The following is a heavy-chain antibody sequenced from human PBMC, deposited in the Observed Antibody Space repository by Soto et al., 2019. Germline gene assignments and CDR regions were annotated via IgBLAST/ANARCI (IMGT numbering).Heavy chain of an antibody. J-gene: IGHJ5*02. CDR2: INAHSGGT. CDR3: AKDLTRQLAYWLDP. V-gene: IGHV1-2*02. CDR1: GFSFTGYY. D-gene: IGHD6-6*01. Sequence: QEQLVQSGAAVKKPGASVKVSCKASGFSFTGYYIHWLRQAPGQGLEWMGWINAHSGGTEYAQKFQGRVTLTRDTSISTAYMTLSSLRYDDTAIYYCAKDLTRQLAYWLDPCGQGTQVPGTS.